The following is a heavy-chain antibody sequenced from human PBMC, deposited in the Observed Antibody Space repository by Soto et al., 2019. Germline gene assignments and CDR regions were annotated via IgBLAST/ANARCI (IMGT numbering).Heavy chain of an antibody. Sequence: QTHTRSVLGGSIIDYYGRCIGQPPGKGLEWIGYIYYSGSTNYNTSLKSRVTISVDTSKNRFSLKLSSVTAADTAVYYCARAGSLELSAFAIWGKGTTVTVSS. CDR3: ARAGSLELSAFAI. D-gene: IGHD1-7*01. J-gene: IGHJ3*02. V-gene: IGHV4-59*01. CDR2: IYYSGST. CDR1: GGSIIDYY.